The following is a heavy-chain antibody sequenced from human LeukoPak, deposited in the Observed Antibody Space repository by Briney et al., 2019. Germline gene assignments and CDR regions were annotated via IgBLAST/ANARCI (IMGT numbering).Heavy chain of an antibody. CDR1: GFTFSSYP. CDR2: ISGSDGTT. D-gene: IGHD3-10*01. J-gene: IGHJ4*02. CDR3: AKGFYNSGTSLSALDD. V-gene: IGHV3-23*01. Sequence: GGSLRLSCAASGFTFSSYPMSWVRQASGKGREWVSVISGSDGTTNYAYSVKGRFTISRDNSKNTLSLQMNSLRAEDTAVYYCAKGFYNSGTSLSALDDWGQGTLVTVSS.